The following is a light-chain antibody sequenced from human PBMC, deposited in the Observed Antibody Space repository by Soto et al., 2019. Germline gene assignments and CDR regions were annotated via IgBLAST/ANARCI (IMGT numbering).Light chain of an antibody. CDR2: DAT. CDR3: QQRYHWPPLT. V-gene: IGKV3-11*01. Sequence: EIVLTQSPVTLSLSPGDTATLSCRASQSVVRYVAWYQQKPGQAPRLLIYDATIRASGIPARFSGSASGTDFSLTISSLEPEDFAVYYCQQRYHWPPLTFGGGTKVEVK. J-gene: IGKJ4*01. CDR1: QSVVRY.